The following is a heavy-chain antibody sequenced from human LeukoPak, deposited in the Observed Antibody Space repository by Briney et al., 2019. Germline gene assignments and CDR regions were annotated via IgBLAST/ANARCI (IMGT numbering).Heavy chain of an antibody. CDR1: GFTIRSYS. Sequence: PGGSLCLSCAASGFTIRSYSMSWVRQAPGKGLEWLSYISGSSSTIHYADSVKGRFTVSRDNAKNSLYLQMNSLRDEDTAVYYCARVQNLDGLTLYYFDYWGQIALVTVSS. CDR2: ISGSSSTI. CDR3: ARVQNLDGLTLYYFDY. V-gene: IGHV3-48*02. J-gene: IGHJ4*02.